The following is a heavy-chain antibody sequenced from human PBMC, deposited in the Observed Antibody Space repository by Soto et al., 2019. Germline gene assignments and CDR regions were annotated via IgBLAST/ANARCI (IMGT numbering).Heavy chain of an antibody. CDR3: ARDPSIYDYVWGSTNNWFDP. V-gene: IGHV1-18*01. CDR1: GYTFTSYG. Sequence: ASVKLSCKACGYTFTSYGISWVRQAPRQGLEWMGWISAYNGNTNYAQKLQGRVTMTTDTSTSTAYMELRSLRSDDTAVYYCARDPSIYDYVWGSTNNWFDPWGQGTLLTVSS. J-gene: IGHJ5*02. D-gene: IGHD3-16*01. CDR2: ISAYNGNT.